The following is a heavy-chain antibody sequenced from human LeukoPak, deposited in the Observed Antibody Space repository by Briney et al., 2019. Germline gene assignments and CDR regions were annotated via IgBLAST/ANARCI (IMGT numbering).Heavy chain of an antibody. CDR1: GGSISSYY. Sequence: PSETLSLTFTVSGGSISSYYWSWIRQPPGKGLEWIGYIYYSGSTNYNPSLKSRVTISVDTSKNQFSLKLSSVTAADTAVYYCARGDFWSGYYLPDAFDIWGQGTMVTVSS. V-gene: IGHV4-59*01. J-gene: IGHJ3*02. D-gene: IGHD3-3*01. CDR2: IYYSGST. CDR3: ARGDFWSGYYLPDAFDI.